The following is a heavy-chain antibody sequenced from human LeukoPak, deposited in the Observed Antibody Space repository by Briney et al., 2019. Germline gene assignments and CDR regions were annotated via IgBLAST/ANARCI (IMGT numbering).Heavy chain of an antibody. CDR1: GYTFTGYY. Sequence: ASVKVSCKASGYTFTGYYMHWVRQAPGQGLEWVGWINPNSGGTNYAQKFQGRVTMTRDTSISTAYMELSRLRSDDTAVYYCARMLVVVPAAIGVKAFDIWGQGTMVTVSS. CDR2: INPNSGGT. D-gene: IGHD2-2*01. CDR3: ARMLVVVPAAIGVKAFDI. J-gene: IGHJ3*02. V-gene: IGHV1-2*02.